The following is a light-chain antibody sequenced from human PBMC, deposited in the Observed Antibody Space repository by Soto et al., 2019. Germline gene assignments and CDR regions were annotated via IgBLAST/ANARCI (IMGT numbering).Light chain of an antibody. CDR3: LQDSSNPYT. CDR1: QGIRKD. J-gene: IGKJ2*01. Sequence: IQMTQSPSSLSASVGDRVTITCRASQGIRKDLGWYQQKPGKAPKILIYGISTLQSGVPSRFSGSGSGTEFTLTISSLQPEDFATYYCLQDSSNPYTFGQGTKLEIK. V-gene: IGKV1-6*01. CDR2: GIS.